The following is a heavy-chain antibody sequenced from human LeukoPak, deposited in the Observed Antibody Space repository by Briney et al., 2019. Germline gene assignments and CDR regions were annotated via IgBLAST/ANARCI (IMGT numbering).Heavy chain of an antibody. D-gene: IGHD2-15*01. J-gene: IGHJ3*02. V-gene: IGHV1-46*01. Sequence: ASVKVSCKASGYTFTSYYMHWVRQAPGQGLEWMGIINPSGGSTSYAQKFQGRVTMTRDMSTSTVYMELSSLRSEDTAVYYCARDVGYCSGGSCYSGGIAFDIWGQGTMVTVSS. CDR1: GYTFTSYY. CDR3: ARDVGYCSGGSCYSGGIAFDI. CDR2: INPSGGST.